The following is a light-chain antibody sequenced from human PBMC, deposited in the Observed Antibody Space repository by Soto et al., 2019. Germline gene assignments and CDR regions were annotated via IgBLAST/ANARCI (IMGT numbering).Light chain of an antibody. V-gene: IGLV9-49*01. J-gene: IGLJ3*02. Sequence: QAVVTQPPSASASLGASVTLTCTLSSGYSNYKVDWYQQRPGKGPRFVMRVGTGGIVGSKGDGIPDRFSVLGSGLNRYLTIKNIQEEDESDYHCGADHGSGSNFVLGWVFGGGTKLTVL. CDR3: GADHGSGSNFVLGWV. CDR1: SGYSNYK. CDR2: VGTGGIVG.